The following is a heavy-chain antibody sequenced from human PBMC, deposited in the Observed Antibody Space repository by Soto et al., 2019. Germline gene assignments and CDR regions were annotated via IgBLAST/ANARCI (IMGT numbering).Heavy chain of an antibody. V-gene: IGHV3-30*18. CDR2: ISYDGSNK. J-gene: IGHJ4*02. CDR3: AKDQGY. Sequence: QVQLVESGGGVVQPGRSLRLSCAASGFTFSSYGMHWARQAPGKGLEWVAVISYDGSNKYYADSVKGRFTISRDNSKNTLYLQMNSLRAEDTAVYYCAKDQGYWGQGTLVTVSS. CDR1: GFTFSSYG.